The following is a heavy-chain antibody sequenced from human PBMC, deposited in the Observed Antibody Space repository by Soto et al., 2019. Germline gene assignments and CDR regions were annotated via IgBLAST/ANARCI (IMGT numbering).Heavy chain of an antibody. Sequence: QVQLQESGPGLVKPSETLSLTCTVSGGSVSSGSYYWSWIRQPPGKGLEWIGYIYYSGSTNYNPSLKRRVTISVDTSKNQFSLKLSSVTAADTAVYYCAREHDFWSGTVDPWGQGTLVTVSS. D-gene: IGHD3-3*01. CDR1: GGSVSSGSYY. CDR2: IYYSGST. CDR3: AREHDFWSGTVDP. V-gene: IGHV4-61*01. J-gene: IGHJ5*02.